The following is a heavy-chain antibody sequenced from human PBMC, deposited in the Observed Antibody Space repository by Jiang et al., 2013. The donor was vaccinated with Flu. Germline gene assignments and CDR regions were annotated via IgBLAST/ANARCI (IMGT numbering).Heavy chain of an antibody. CDR2: IYHSGST. CDR3: ASGKTYEAFDI. CDR1: GYSISNDYY. J-gene: IGHJ3*02. Sequence: LLKPSETLSLTCVVSGYSISNDYYWGWIRQPPGKGLEWIGSIYHSGSTYYNPSLKSRVTISGDTSKNQFSLRLSSVTAADTAVYYCASGKTYEAFDIWGPRDNGHRLF. V-gene: IGHV4-38-2*01.